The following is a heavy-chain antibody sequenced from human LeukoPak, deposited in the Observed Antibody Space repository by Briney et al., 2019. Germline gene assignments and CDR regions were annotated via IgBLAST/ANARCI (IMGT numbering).Heavy chain of an antibody. CDR1: GFTFDDYA. J-gene: IGHJ4*02. Sequence: PGGSLRLSCAASGFTFDDYAMHWVRQAPGKGLEWVSGISWNSGSIGYADSVKGRFTISRDNAKNSLYLQMNSLRAEDMALYYCAKGGAVTTLPFDYWGQGTLVTVSS. D-gene: IGHD4-17*01. CDR2: ISWNSGSI. V-gene: IGHV3-9*03. CDR3: AKGGAVTTLPFDY.